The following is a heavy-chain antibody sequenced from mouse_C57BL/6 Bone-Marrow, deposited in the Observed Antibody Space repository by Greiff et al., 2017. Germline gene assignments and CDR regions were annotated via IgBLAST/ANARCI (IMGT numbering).Heavy chain of an antibody. D-gene: IGHD2-3*01. CDR1: GYTFTDYE. V-gene: IGHV1-15*01. Sequence: QVQLQQSGAELVRPGASVTLSCKASGYTFTDYEMHWVKQTPVHGLEWIGAIDPETGSTAYNQKFKGKAILTADKSSSTAYMELRSLTSEDSAVYYCTRENAGYFLWFAYWGQGTLVTVSA. J-gene: IGHJ3*01. CDR2: IDPETGST. CDR3: TRENAGYFLWFAY.